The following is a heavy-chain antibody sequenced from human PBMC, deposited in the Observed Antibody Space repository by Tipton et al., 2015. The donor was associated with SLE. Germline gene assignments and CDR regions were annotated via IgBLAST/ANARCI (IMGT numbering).Heavy chain of an antibody. CDR1: GGSFSCNY. CDR3: ARKWDY. V-gene: IGHV4-34*01. Sequence: TLSLTCAVSGGSFSCNYWSWVRQPPGKGLEWIGEINDSGSTNYNPSLKSRVNISIDTSQNQFSLKVNSVTAADTAVYYCARKWDYWGQGTLVTVSS. CDR2: INDSGST. J-gene: IGHJ4*02. D-gene: IGHD1-26*01.